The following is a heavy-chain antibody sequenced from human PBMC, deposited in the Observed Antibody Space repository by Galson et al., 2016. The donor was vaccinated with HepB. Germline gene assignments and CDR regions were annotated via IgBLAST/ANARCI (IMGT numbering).Heavy chain of an antibody. CDR1: GGSFSGYS. CDR2: ITHTGNA. Sequence: SETLSLTCAVYGGSFSGYSWTWIRQSPGKRLEWIGEITHTGNANYNPSLKTRLTISVDTSKSQFSLNLTSVTAADTALYYCARGLRIQNRAIDYWGQGAQVTVSS. D-gene: IGHD5-18*01. V-gene: IGHV4-34*01. J-gene: IGHJ4*02. CDR3: ARGLRIQNRAIDY.